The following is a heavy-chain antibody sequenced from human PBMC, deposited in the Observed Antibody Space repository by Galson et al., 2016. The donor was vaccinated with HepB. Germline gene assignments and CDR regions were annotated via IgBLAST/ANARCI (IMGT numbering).Heavy chain of an antibody. J-gene: IGHJ6*03. CDR2: INPYSDNT. D-gene: IGHD2/OR15-2a*01. CDR3: ARGXTVSVGYFYHLDV. V-gene: IGHV1-18*04. Sequence: KVSXXASXXXFTSYXXXWVXXAPGXGLEXXXWINPYSDNTNYAQKFQGRVAMTTDTSTSTAYMELRSLRSDDXAVYYXARGXTVSVGYFYHLDVWXNGXXVT. CDR1: XXXFTSYX.